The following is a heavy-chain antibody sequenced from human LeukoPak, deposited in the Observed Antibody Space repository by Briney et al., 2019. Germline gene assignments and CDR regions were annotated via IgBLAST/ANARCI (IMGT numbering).Heavy chain of an antibody. V-gene: IGHV4-4*02. Sequence: GTLRLSCAASGFTFSSYAMSWVRQPPGKGLEWIGEIYHSGSTNYNPSLKSRVTISVDKSKNQFSLKLSSVTAAGTAVYYCARDRFGNYDILTGYFIWGQGTLVTVSS. CDR1: GFTFSSYAM. CDR2: IYHSGST. CDR3: ARDRFGNYDILTGYFI. J-gene: IGHJ4*02. D-gene: IGHD3-9*01.